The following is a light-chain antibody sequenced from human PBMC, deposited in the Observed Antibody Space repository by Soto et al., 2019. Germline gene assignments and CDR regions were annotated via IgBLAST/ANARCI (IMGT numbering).Light chain of an antibody. CDR2: DAS. CDR1: QGLXNR. CDR3: QQYKSFPWT. J-gene: IGKJ1*01. Sequence: IQLTKCASWLSAFVGDGVTIYWQARQGLXNRFDWYQQKPGIAPNILXDDASNLERGVPSRLSGFGSGTEFTLTISSMQPDDFATYYCQQYKSFPWTFGQGTKVDIK. V-gene: IGKV1-5*01.